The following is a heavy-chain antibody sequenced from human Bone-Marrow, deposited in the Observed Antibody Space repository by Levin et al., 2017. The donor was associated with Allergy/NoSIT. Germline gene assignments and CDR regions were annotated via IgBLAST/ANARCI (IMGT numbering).Heavy chain of an antibody. J-gene: IGHJ3*01. D-gene: IGHD2-2*01. CDR2: IYPGDSDI. Sequence: GGSLRLSCQGSGYNFARYWIGWVRQMPGKGLEWMGIIYPGDSDIRYSPSFQGQVIISADKSISSASLQSSSLKASDTPRYYCAGQGEYGRGTSGYFSPFDVWGQGTMVTVSS. V-gene: IGHV5-51*01. CDR1: GYNFARYW. CDR3: AGQGEYGRGTSGYFSPFDV.